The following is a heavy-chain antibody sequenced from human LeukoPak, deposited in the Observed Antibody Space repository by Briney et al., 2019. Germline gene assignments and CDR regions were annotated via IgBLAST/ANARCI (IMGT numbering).Heavy chain of an antibody. J-gene: IGHJ6*03. V-gene: IGHV3-7*01. D-gene: IGHD3-3*01. CDR3: ARDRDDFWYYYYMDV. CDR2: IKQDGSEK. Sequence: GGSLRLSCAASGFTFSSYSMNWVRQAPGKGLEWVANIKQDGSEKYYVDSVKGRFTISRDNAKNSLYLQMNSLRAEDTAVYYCARDRDDFWYYYYMDVWGKGTTVTVSS. CDR1: GFTFSSYS.